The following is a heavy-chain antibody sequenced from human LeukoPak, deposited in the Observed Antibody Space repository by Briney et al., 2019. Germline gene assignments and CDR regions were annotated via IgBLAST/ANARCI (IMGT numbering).Heavy chain of an antibody. V-gene: IGHV4-59*01. CDR2: IYYSGGT. CDR1: GGSISSYY. J-gene: IGHJ3*02. Sequence: SETLSLTCTVSGGSISSYYWSWIRRPPGKGLEWIGYIYYSGGTNYNPSLKSRVTISVDTSKNQFSLKLSSVTAADTAVYYCARVGLSYFDSSGYYYADAFDIWGQGTMVTVSS. D-gene: IGHD3-22*01. CDR3: ARVGLSYFDSSGYYYADAFDI.